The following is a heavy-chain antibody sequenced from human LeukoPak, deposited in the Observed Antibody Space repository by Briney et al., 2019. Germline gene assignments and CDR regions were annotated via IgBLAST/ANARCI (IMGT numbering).Heavy chain of an antibody. J-gene: IGHJ6*03. V-gene: IGHV1-18*01. CDR2: ISAYNGNT. CDR1: GYTFINYG. CDR3: ARAAGEYGDYNRYYFYYYMDV. Sequence: ASVKVSCKASGYTFINYGISWVRQAPGQGLEWMGWISAYNGNTNYAQKLQGRVTMTTDTSTSTAYMELRSLRSDDTAVYYCARAAGEYGDYNRYYFYYYMDVWGKGTTVTISS. D-gene: IGHD4-17*01.